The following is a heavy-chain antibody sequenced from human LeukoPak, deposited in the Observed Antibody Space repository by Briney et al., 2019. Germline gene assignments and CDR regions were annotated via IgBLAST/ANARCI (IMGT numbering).Heavy chain of an antibody. J-gene: IGHJ4*02. Sequence: ASVKVSCKASGYTFTSYYMHWVRQAPGQGLEWMGWINPNSGGTNYAQKFQGRVTMTRDTSISTAYMELSRLRSDDTAVYYCARGLSGYSYGLGDYWGQGTLVTVSS. CDR1: GYTFTSYY. V-gene: IGHV1-2*02. CDR3: ARGLSGYSYGLGDY. CDR2: INPNSGGT. D-gene: IGHD5-18*01.